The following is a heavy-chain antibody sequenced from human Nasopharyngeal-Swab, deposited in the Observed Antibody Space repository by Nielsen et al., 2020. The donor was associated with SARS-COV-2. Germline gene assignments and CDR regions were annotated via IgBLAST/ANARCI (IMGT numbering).Heavy chain of an antibody. V-gene: IGHV4-30-4*01. CDR3: AHYSSGSLSSPRGRGYFDY. Sequence: SCTVSGGSISSGDYYWSWIRQPPGKGLEWIGYIYCSGSTNYNPSLKSRVTISVDTSKNQFSLKLSSVTAADTAVYYCAHYSSGSLSSPRGRGYFDYWGQGTLVTDSS. CDR1: GGSISSGDYY. D-gene: IGHD1-26*01. CDR2: IYCSGST. J-gene: IGHJ4*02.